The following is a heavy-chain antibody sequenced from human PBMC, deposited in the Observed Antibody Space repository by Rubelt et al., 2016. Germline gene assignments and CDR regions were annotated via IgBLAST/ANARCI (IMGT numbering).Heavy chain of an antibody. Sequence: VQLVESGGGLVQPGGSLRLSCAASGFTFSGFYMSWVRQAPGRGLEWLSCISGSASTIHYADSVKGRFTISRDNAKNSLFLQMSSLVAEDTAVCYCTNHGLDAFDIWGQGSMVTVSS. D-gene: IGHD1-14*01. V-gene: IGHV3-48*04. CDR1: GFTFSGFY. CDR2: ISGSASTI. CDR3: TNHGLDAFDI. J-gene: IGHJ3*02.